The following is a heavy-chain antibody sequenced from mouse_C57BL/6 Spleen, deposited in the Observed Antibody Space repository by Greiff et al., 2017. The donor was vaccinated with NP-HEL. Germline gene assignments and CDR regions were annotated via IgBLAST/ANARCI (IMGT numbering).Heavy chain of an antibody. CDR2: ISSGGSYT. CDR3: ARQTTTVVAKGYFDV. CDR1: GFTFSSYG. V-gene: IGHV5-6*01. Sequence: EVQVVESGGDLVKPGGSLKLSCAASGFTFSSYGMSWVRQTPDKRLEWVATISSGGSYTYYPDSVKGRFTISRDNAKNTLYLQMSSLKSEDTAMYYCARQTTTVVAKGYFDVWGTGTTVTVSS. J-gene: IGHJ1*03. D-gene: IGHD1-1*01.